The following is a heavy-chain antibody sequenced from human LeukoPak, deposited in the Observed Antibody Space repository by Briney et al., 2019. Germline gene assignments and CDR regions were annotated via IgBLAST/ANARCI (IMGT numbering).Heavy chain of an antibody. CDR1: GFTFSSYG. Sequence: GGSLRLSCAASGFTFSSYGMHWVRQAPGKGLEWVAVIWYDGSDKYYADSVKGRFTISRDNSKNTLYLQMNSLRAEDTAVYYCARDGYSGYDFYFDYWGQGSLVTVSS. CDR2: IWYDGSDK. CDR3: ARDGYSGYDFYFDY. D-gene: IGHD5-12*01. J-gene: IGHJ4*02. V-gene: IGHV3-33*01.